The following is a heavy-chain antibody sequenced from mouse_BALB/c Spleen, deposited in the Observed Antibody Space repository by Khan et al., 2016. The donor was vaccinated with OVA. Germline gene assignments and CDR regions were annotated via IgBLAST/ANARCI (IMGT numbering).Heavy chain of an antibody. CDR3: ARQPYYHYNIMDY. J-gene: IGHJ4*01. CDR1: GFSLTNYG. CDR2: IWSDGST. Sequence: QMQLEESGPGLVAPSQSLSITCTISGFSLTNYGVHWIRPPPGKGLEWLVVIWSDGSTTYNSALKSRLTITKDQSKSQVFLQMNSLQTDDTAIYYCARQPYYHYNIMDYWGQGTSGTVSS. D-gene: IGHD2-10*01. V-gene: IGHV2-6-1*01.